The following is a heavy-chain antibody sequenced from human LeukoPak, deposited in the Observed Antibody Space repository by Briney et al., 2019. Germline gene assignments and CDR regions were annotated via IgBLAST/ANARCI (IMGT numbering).Heavy chain of an antibody. J-gene: IGHJ4*02. Sequence: ASVKVSCKASGYTFTSYGISWVRQAPGQGLEWMGWISAYNGNTNYAQKLQGRVTMTTDTSTSTAYMELRSLRSDDTAVYYCARHNPFTYYYGSGSYYPLDYWGQGTLVAVSS. CDR1: GYTFTSYG. D-gene: IGHD3-10*01. CDR2: ISAYNGNT. CDR3: ARHNPFTYYYGSGSYYPLDY. V-gene: IGHV1-18*01.